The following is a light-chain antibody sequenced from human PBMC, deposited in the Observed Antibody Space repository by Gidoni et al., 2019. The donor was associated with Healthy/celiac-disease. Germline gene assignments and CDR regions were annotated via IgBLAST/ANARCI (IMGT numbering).Light chain of an antibody. Sequence: EIVLTQPPATLSLSPGERATLSCRASQSVSNYLAWYQQKPGQDPRLLIYDASNRATGIPARFSGSGSGMDCTLTISSQEPEDFAVYYCQQRSNWPPITFGQGTRLEIK. CDR3: QQRSNWPPIT. CDR1: QSVSNY. J-gene: IGKJ5*01. CDR2: DAS. V-gene: IGKV3-11*01.